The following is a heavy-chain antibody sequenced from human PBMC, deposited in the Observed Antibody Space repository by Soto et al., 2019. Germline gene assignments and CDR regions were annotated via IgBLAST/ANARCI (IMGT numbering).Heavy chain of an antibody. CDR3: VKAGIAVATKNSVLDI. J-gene: IGHJ6*02. Sequence: PGGSLRLSCSASGFTFSSFAMHWVRQAPGKGLEYVSAISSNGGSTYYGDSVKGRFTISRDNSKNTLYLQMSSLGAEDTAVYYCVKAGIAVATKNSVLDICGQGTTVTVSS. D-gene: IGHD6-19*01. CDR1: GFTFSSFA. CDR2: ISSNGGST. V-gene: IGHV3-64D*06.